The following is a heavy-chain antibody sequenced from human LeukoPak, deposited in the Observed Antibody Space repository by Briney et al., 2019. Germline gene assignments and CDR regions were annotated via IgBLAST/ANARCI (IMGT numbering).Heavy chain of an antibody. V-gene: IGHV4-34*01. D-gene: IGHD2-2*01. CDR1: GGSFSGYC. CDR3: ARGGWRIVPAAMEYYFDY. Sequence: SETLSLTCAVYGGSFSGYCWSWIRQPPGKGLEWIGEINHSGSTNYNPSLKSRVTISVDTSKNQFSLKLSSVTAADTAVYYCARGGWRIVPAAMEYYFDYWGQGTLVTVSS. J-gene: IGHJ4*02. CDR2: INHSGST.